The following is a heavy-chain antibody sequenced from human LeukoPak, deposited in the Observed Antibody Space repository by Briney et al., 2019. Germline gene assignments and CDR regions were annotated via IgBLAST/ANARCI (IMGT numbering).Heavy chain of an antibody. CDR1: GGSISSSSYY. Sequence: SETLSLTRTVSGGSISSSSYYWGWIRQPPGKGLEWIGSIYYSGSTYYNPSLKSRVTISVDTSKNQFSLKLSSVTAADTAVYYCASLVGATGSAYWGQGTLVTVSS. J-gene: IGHJ4*02. CDR2: IYYSGST. CDR3: ASLVGATGSAY. V-gene: IGHV4-39*01. D-gene: IGHD1-26*01.